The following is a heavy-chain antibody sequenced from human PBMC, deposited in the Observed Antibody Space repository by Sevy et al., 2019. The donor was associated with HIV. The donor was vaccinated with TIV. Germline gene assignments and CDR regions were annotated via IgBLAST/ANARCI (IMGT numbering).Heavy chain of an antibody. CDR2: IYPGDSDT. D-gene: IGHD2-2*01. V-gene: IGHV5-51*01. CDR3: ARPIGYCSSTSCSTPGWFER. J-gene: IGHJ5*02. CDR1: GYSFTSYW. Sequence: GESLKISCKGSGYSFTSYWIGWVRQMPGKGLEWMGIIYPGDSDTRYSPSFQGQVTISADKSISTAYLQWSSLKASDTAMYYCARPIGYCSSTSCSTPGWFERWGQGSLVTVSS.